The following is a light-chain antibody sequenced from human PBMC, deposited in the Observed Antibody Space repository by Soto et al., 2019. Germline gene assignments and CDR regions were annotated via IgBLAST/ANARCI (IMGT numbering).Light chain of an antibody. CDR1: QSISIR. V-gene: IGKV1-5*01. CDR2: DVS. J-gene: IGKJ5*01. CDR3: QQYNTYST. Sequence: QVTQSQSTLSASVGDRVTTPCRASQSISIRLAWYQQKPGRAPKFLIYDVSSLESGVPSRFSGSGSGTEFILTISSLQPDDFATYYCQQYNTYSTFGQGTRLEIK.